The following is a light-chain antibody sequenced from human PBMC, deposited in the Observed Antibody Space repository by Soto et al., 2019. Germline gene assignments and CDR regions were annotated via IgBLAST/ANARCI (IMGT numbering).Light chain of an antibody. Sequence: DIQVTQSPSSLSASVGDRVTITCRASQSINTYLNWYQQKPGKAPNLLIYDASHLQSGVASRFSGSGAGTEVTIPTSSSQHEEYATSYFHQQYNSDPLTFGRGTQLEIK. CDR2: DAS. J-gene: IGKJ5*01. V-gene: IGKV1-39*01. CDR1: QSINTY. CDR3: HQQYNSDPLT.